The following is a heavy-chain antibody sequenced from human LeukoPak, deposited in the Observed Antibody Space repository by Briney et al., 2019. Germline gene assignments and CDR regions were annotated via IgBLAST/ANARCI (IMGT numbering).Heavy chain of an antibody. J-gene: IGHJ5*02. CDR1: GGSFSGYY. D-gene: IGHD2-2*02. CDR2: INHSGST. CDR3: ASGGDSSSDCSSTSCYKVLLGNWFDP. V-gene: IGHV4-34*01. Sequence: PSETLSLTCDVYGGSFSGYYWSWIRQPPGKGLEWIGEINHSGSTNYNPSLKSRVTISVDTSKNQFSLKLSSVTAADTAVYYCASGGDSSSDCSSTSCYKVLLGNWFDPWGQGTLVTVSP.